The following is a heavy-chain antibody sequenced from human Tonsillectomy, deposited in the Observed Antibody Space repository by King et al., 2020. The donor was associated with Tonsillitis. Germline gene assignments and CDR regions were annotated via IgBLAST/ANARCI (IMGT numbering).Heavy chain of an antibody. CDR2: IIPILGIT. CDR3: ARDLAAAGTTLDD. CDR1: GGTFSSYA. J-gene: IGHJ4*02. D-gene: IGHD6-13*01. Sequence: QLVQSGAEVKKPGSSVKVSCKASGGTFSSYAISWVRQAPGQGLEWMGRIIPILGITNYAQIFQGRVTITADKSTSTAYMELSSLRSEDTAVYYCARDLAAAGTTLDDWGQGTLVTVSA. V-gene: IGHV1-69*04.